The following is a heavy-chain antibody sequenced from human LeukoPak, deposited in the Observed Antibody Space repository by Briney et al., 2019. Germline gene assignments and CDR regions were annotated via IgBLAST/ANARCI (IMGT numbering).Heavy chain of an antibody. CDR1: GFTFSSHA. D-gene: IGHD3-10*01. CDR2: ISGSGGST. J-gene: IGHJ4*02. V-gene: IGHV3-23*01. CDR3: AKAGWFGEPTDY. Sequence: PGGSLRLSCAASGFTFSSHAMSWVSQAPGKGLEWVSAISGSGGSTYYADSVKGRFTISRDNSKNTLYLQMNSLRAEDTAVYYCAKAGWFGEPTDYWGQGTLVTVSS.